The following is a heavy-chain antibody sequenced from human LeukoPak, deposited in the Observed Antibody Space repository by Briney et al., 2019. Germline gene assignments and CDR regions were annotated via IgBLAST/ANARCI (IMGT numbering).Heavy chain of an antibody. J-gene: IGHJ4*02. D-gene: IGHD6-19*01. V-gene: IGHV4-59*01. CDR3: ARGIPRYSSAWYAGDY. CDR1: GGSISSYY. Sequence: SETLSLTCTVSGGSISSYYWSWIRQPPGKGLEWIGYIHYSGSTNYNPSLKSRVTISVDTSKNQFSLKMSSVTAADTAVYYCARGIPRYSSAWYAGDYWGQGTLVTVSS. CDR2: IHYSGST.